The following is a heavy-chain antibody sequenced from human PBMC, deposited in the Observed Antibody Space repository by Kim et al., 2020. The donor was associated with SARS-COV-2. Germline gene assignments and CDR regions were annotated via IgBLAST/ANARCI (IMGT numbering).Heavy chain of an antibody. CDR2: IIHSGIT. CDR1: RGSFDDYY. V-gene: IGHV4-34*12. Sequence: SETLSLTCGVFRGSFDDYYWAWIRQPPGKGLEWIGEIIHSGITSYNPYLKSRVIISVNTSTRKIPLRLSSVTAADTAAYYCARTNVGGTLYDSMDVWGKG. CDR3: ARTNVGGTLYDSMDV. J-gene: IGHJ6*03. D-gene: IGHD3-3*01.